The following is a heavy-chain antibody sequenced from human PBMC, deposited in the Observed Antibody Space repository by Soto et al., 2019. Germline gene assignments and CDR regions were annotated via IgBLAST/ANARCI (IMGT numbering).Heavy chain of an antibody. CDR3: AREYSSGWSDAFDI. D-gene: IGHD6-19*01. V-gene: IGHV3-21*01. CDR1: GFTFSSYS. J-gene: IGHJ3*02. Sequence: EVQLVESGGGLVKPGGSLRLSCAASGFTFSSYSMNWVRQAPGKGLEWVSSISSSSSYIYYADSVKGRFTISRDNAKNSLYLQMNSLRAEDTAVYYCAREYSSGWSDAFDIWGQGTMVTVSP. CDR2: ISSSSSYI.